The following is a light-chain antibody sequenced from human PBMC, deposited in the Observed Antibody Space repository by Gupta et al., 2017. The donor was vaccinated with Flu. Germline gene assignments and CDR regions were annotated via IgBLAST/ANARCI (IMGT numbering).Light chain of an antibody. Sequence: SNRPSGIPERFSGSNSGNTATLTISGAQARDEADYYCQVWDSYTAVIFGGGTMVTVL. V-gene: IGLV3-9*01. CDR2: S. CDR3: QVWDSYTAVI. J-gene: IGLJ2*01.